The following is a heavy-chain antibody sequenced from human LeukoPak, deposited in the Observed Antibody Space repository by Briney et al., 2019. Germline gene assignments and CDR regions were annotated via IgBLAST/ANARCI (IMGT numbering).Heavy chain of an antibody. V-gene: IGHV1-24*01. CDR2: FDPEDCET. Sequence: ASVKVSCKVSGYTLTELSMHWVRQAPGKGLEWMGGFDPEDCETIYAQKFQGRVTMTEDTSTDTAYMELSSLRSEDTAVYYCATLNLDYYDSSGYFGLWGQGTLVTVSS. CDR1: GYTLTELS. J-gene: IGHJ4*02. CDR3: ATLNLDYYDSSGYFGL. D-gene: IGHD3-22*01.